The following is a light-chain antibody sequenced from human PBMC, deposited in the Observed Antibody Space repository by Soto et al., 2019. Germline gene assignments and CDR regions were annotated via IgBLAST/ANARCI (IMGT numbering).Light chain of an antibody. Sequence: QSVLTQSPSASASLGASVKLTCTLISGHSSYAIAWHQQQPEKGPRYLMKLNSDGSHSKGEGIPDRFSGPSSGAERYLTISSRQAEDEADYYCQTWGTGIHVVFGGGTQLTVL. V-gene: IGLV4-69*01. CDR3: QTWGTGIHVV. J-gene: IGLJ2*01. CDR1: SGHSSYA. CDR2: LNSDGSH.